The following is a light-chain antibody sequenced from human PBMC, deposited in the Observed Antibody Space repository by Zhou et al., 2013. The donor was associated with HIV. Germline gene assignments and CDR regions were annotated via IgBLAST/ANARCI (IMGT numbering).Light chain of an antibody. CDR2: DAS. J-gene: IGKJ3*01. CDR3: QQCDNLPFT. CDR1: QDINNY. Sequence: DIQLTQSPSSLSASVGDRVIITCQASQDINNYLNWYEQKPGKAPKLLIYDASNLETGVPSRFSGSGSGTEFTFTISSLQPEDIATYFCQQCDNLPFTFGPGTKVDI. V-gene: IGKV1-33*01.